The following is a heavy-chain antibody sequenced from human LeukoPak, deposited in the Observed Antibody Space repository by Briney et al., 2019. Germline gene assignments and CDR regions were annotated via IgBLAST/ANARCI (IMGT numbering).Heavy chain of an antibody. CDR1: RFTFNSYA. D-gene: IGHD5-12*01. J-gene: IGHJ4*02. CDR2: IGGGNGIT. V-gene: IGHV3-23*01. Sequence: RSGGSLRLSCAASRFTFNSYAMSWVRQAPGKGLEWVSVIGGGNGITFYVGSVKGRFTISRDNSKDTLYLQMNSLRAEDTAVYYCARNGNSGWGYFDYWGQGTLVTVSS. CDR3: ARNGNSGWGYFDY.